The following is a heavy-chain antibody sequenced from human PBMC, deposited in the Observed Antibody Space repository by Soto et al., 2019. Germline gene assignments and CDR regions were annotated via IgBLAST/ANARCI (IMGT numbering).Heavy chain of an antibody. CDR3: AVLRGYSYGVRVDAFDI. CDR1: GGSISSSNW. D-gene: IGHD5-18*01. Sequence: SETLSLTCAVSGGSISSSNWWSWVRQPPGKGLEWIGEIYHSGSTNYNPSLKSRVTISVDKSKNQFSLKLSSVTAADTAVYYCAVLRGYSYGVRVDAFDIWGQGTMVTVSS. J-gene: IGHJ3*02. V-gene: IGHV4-4*02. CDR2: IYHSGST.